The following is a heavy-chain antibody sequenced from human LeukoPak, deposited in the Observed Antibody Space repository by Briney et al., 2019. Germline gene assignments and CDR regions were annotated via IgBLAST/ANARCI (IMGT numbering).Heavy chain of an antibody. CDR3: ARDRVRIAAAGSYYYYYMDV. CDR1: GYTFTGYY. J-gene: IGHJ6*03. D-gene: IGHD6-13*01. V-gene: IGHV1-2*02. CDR2: INPNSGGT. Sequence: ASVKVSCKASGYTFTGYYMHWVRQAPGQGLEWMGWINPNSGGTNYAQKFQGRVTMTRDTSISTAYMELSRLRSDDTAVYYCARDRVRIAAAGSYYYYYMDVWGKGTTVTVSS.